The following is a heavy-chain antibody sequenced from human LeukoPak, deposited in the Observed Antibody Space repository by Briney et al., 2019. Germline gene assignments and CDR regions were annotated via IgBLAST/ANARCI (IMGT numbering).Heavy chain of an antibody. D-gene: IGHD3-10*01. V-gene: IGHV3-74*01. CDR2: INSAGNRT. Sequence: GGSLRLSCAASGFTFSSYWMHWVRQAPGKGLVWVSRINSAGNRTNYADSVKGRFTISRDNAKNTLYLQMNSLRAEDTAVYYCARDAMGRGASFDYWGQGTLVTVSS. J-gene: IGHJ4*02. CDR1: GFTFSSYW. CDR3: ARDAMGRGASFDY.